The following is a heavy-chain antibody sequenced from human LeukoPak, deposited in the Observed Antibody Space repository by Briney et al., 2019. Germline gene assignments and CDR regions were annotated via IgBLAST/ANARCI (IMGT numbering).Heavy chain of an antibody. D-gene: IGHD2-8*01. CDR1: GGTFSSYA. CDR2: IIPIFGTA. CDR3: ARGGYCTNGVCRSGYYYYYMDV. V-gene: IGHV1-69*05. Sequence: GSSVTVSCKASGGTFSSYAISWVRQAPGQGLEWMGGIIPIFGTANYAQKFQGRVTITTDESTSTAYMELSSLRSEDTPVYYCARGGYCTNGVCRSGYYYYYMDVWGKGTTVTVSS. J-gene: IGHJ6*03.